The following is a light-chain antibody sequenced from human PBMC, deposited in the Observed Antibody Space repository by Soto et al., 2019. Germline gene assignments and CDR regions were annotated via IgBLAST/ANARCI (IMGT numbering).Light chain of an antibody. CDR1: QGIRDD. CDR3: IRHETYPPP. V-gene: IGKV1-17*01. Sequence: DIQMTQAPSSLSASVGDRVTSACRASQGIRDDLAWYQQKPGKAPKRLIYAAFCLQSGVPSRFSGSGSRTEFTLTISRLEPEDFGTYYCIRHETYPPPFGEGNKLEIK. CDR2: AAF. J-gene: IGKJ2*01.